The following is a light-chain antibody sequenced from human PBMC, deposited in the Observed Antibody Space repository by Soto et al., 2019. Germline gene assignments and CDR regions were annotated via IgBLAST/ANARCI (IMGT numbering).Light chain of an antibody. Sequence: DIQMTQSPSTLSASVGDRVTITCRASQTIGGWLAWFQQKPGKAPNLLIYGVSSVESGGPSRFSGSGSGTTFTLTITSLQPDDLATYYCQQYADYAWTFGQGTKVEGK. V-gene: IGKV1-5*03. CDR2: GVS. J-gene: IGKJ1*01. CDR3: QQYADYAWT. CDR1: QTIGGW.